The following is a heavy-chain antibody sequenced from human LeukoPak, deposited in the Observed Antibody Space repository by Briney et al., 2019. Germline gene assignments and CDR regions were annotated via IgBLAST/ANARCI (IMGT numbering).Heavy chain of an antibody. D-gene: IGHD3-3*01. V-gene: IGHV5-51*01. CDR3: ARQNDFMLDY. Sequence: GESLRISCKGSEYTFSSYWIGWVRQMPGKGLEWMGIIYPGDSDTRYSPSLQGQVTISVDTSIGTAYLQWSSLKASDTAIYCCARQNDFMLDYWGQGTLVTVS. CDR1: EYTFSSYW. J-gene: IGHJ4*02. CDR2: IYPGDSDT.